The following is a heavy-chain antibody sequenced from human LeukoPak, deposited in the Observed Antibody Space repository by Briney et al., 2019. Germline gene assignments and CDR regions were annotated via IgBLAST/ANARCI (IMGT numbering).Heavy chain of an antibody. J-gene: IGHJ6*03. CDR1: GFTFDDYG. D-gene: IGHD4-11*01. V-gene: IGHV3-20*01. CDR2: INWNGGST. Sequence: GGSLRLSCAASGFTFDDYGMSWVRQAPGKGLEWVSGINWNGGSTGYADSVKGRFTISRDNAKNSLYLQMNSLRAEDTALYHCARAPSTVAPAYYYYYYMDVWGKGTTVTVSS. CDR3: ARAPSTVAPAYYYYYYMDV.